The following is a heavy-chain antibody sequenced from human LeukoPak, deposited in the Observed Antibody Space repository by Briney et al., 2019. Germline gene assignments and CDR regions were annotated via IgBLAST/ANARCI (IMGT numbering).Heavy chain of an antibody. D-gene: IGHD3-10*01. CDR2: IYYSGST. J-gene: IGHJ6*03. V-gene: IGHV4-61*01. CDR1: GGSISSGSYY. Sequence: SQTLSLTCTVSGGSISSGSYYWSWIRQPPGTGLEWFGYIYYSGSTNYNPSLKSRVTISVDTSKNQFSLKLSSVTAADTAVYYCARLTKNDSGSFRFGKKKRGYMDVWGKGTTVTISS. CDR3: ARLTKNDSGSFRFGKKKRGYMDV.